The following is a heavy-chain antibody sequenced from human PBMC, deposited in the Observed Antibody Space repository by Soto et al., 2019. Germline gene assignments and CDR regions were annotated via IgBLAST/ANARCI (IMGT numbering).Heavy chain of an antibody. CDR2: MYFGGSF. D-gene: IGHD3-22*01. CDR3: ARSYYDSTGFAVDP. CDR1: GASVSNGY. V-gene: IGHV4-59*02. J-gene: IGHJ5*02. Sequence: QMQLQASGPGLVKPSETLSLTCNVSGASVSNGYWSWIRQPPGKALEWIGFMYFGGSFNYNPSLTSRATISVETSTNQFSRKLTSVTASATAVYYCARSYYDSTGFAVDPWGQGTLVTVSS.